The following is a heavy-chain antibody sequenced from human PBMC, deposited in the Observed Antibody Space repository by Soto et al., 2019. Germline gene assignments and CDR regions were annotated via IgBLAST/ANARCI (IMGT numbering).Heavy chain of an antibody. Sequence: QVQLVESGGGLVKPGGSLRLSCAASGFTFSDYYMSWIRQAPGKGLEWVSYISSSGSTIYYADSVKGRFTISRDNAKNSLYLQMNSLRAEDTAVYYCARAPPSYYDSSGYLHLVGYWYLDLWGRGTLVTVSS. J-gene: IGHJ2*01. CDR2: ISSSGSTI. V-gene: IGHV3-11*01. CDR1: GFTFSDYY. D-gene: IGHD3-22*01. CDR3: ARAPPSYYDSSGYLHLVGYWYLDL.